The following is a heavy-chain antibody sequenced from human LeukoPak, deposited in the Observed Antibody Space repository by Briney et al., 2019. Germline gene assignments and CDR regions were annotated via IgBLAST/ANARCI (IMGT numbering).Heavy chain of an antibody. Sequence: SETLSLTCTVSGGSISSSSYYWGWIRQHPGKGLEWIGYIRYSGSTYHNPSLKSRLAISVDTSRNQFSLDLSSVTAADTAVYHCARGFYYDNYMDVWGNGTTVTVSS. J-gene: IGHJ6*03. V-gene: IGHV4-31*03. CDR1: GGSISSSSYY. D-gene: IGHD3-22*01. CDR2: IRYSGST. CDR3: ARGFYYDNYMDV.